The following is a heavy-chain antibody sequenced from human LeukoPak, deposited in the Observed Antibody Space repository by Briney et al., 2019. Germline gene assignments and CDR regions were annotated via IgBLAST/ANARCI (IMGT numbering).Heavy chain of an antibody. Sequence: GRSLRLSCAASGFTFDDYAMHWVRQAPGKGLEWVSGISWNSGSIGYADSVRGRFTISRDNAKNSLYLQMNSLRAEDTASYYCAKDRLLAYGGFDYWGQGTLVTVSS. CDR3: AKDRLLAYGGFDY. D-gene: IGHD4-23*01. J-gene: IGHJ4*02. CDR1: GFTFDDYA. CDR2: ISWNSGSI. V-gene: IGHV3-9*01.